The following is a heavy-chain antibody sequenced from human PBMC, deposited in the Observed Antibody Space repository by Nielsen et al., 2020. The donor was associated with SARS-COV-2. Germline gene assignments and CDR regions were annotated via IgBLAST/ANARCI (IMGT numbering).Heavy chain of an antibody. CDR2: IVVGSGNT. Sequence: SVKVSCKASGFTFTSSAMQWVRQARGQRLEWIGWIVVGSGNTNYAQKFQERVTITRDMSTSTAYMELSSLRSEDTAVYYCAKDPYSSSSLLSRNPRASSGWFDPWGQGTLVTVSS. CDR1: GFTFTSSA. J-gene: IGHJ5*02. V-gene: IGHV1-58*02. CDR3: AKDPYSSSSLLSRNPRASSGWFDP. D-gene: IGHD6-6*01.